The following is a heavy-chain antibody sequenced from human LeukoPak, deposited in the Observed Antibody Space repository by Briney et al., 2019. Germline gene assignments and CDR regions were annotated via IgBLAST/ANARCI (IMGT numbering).Heavy chain of an antibody. CDR2: IYISGST. CDR3: ARGPTTVTRAFDY. J-gene: IGHJ4*02. CDR1: GGSISIYY. D-gene: IGHD4-17*01. Sequence: SETLSLTCTVSGGSISIYYWSWIRQPAGKGLEWIGRIYISGSTNYNPSLKSRVTMSVDTSKNQFSLKLSSVTAADTAVYYCARGPTTVTRAFDYWGQGTPVTVSS. V-gene: IGHV4-4*07.